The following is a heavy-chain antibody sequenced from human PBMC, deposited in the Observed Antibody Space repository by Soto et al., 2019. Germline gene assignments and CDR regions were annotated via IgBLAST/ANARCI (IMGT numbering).Heavy chain of an antibody. D-gene: IGHD2-2*01. Sequence: SLRLSCAASGFTFSSYWMHWVRQAPGKGLVWVSRISSDGSSTTYADSVKGRFTISRDNAKNTLYMKMDSLRAEDTGVYYCARGLFCSRTDYCDRFDLWTRRTLDT. V-gene: IGHV3-74*01. CDR1: GFTFSSYW. J-gene: IGHJ5*02. CDR3: ARGLFCSRTDYCDRFDL. CDR2: ISSDGSST.